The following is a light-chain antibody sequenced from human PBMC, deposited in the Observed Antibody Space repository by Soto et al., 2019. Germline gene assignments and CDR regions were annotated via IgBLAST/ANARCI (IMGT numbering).Light chain of an antibody. Sequence: PGERATLSCRASQSVSSSYLAWYQQKPGQAPRLLIYGTLHRAAGIPDRFSGSGSGTDFTLTISRLEPEDFAVYFCHQYADSTFTFGPGTKVDIK. J-gene: IGKJ3*01. CDR2: GTL. CDR1: QSVSSSY. V-gene: IGKV3-20*01. CDR3: HQYADSTFT.